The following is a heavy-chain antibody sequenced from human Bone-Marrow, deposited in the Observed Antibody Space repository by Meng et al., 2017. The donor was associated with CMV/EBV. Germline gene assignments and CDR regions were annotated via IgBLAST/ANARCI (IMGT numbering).Heavy chain of an antibody. V-gene: IGHV3-48*03. Sequence: GGSLRLSCAASGFTFSSYEMNWVRQAPGKGLEWVSYISSSSSTIYYADSVKGRFTISRDNAKNSLYLQMNSLRAEDTAVYYCARDTIGYCSSTSCSYYYGMDVWGQGTTVTVSS. CDR1: GFTFSSYE. J-gene: IGHJ6*02. D-gene: IGHD2-2*01. CDR2: ISSSSSTI. CDR3: ARDTIGYCSSTSCSYYYGMDV.